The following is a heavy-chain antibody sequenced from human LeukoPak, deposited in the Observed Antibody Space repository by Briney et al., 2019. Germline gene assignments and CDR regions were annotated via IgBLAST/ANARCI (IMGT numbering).Heavy chain of an antibody. D-gene: IGHD3-22*01. CDR2: ISYDGSNK. Sequence: GGSLRLSCAASGFTFSSYGMHWVRQAPGKGLEWVAVISYDGSNKYYADSVKGRFTISRDNSKNTLYLQMNSLRAEDTAVYYCARGAAGDYYDSSGYLHFDYWGQGTLVTVSS. CDR3: ARGAAGDYYDSSGYLHFDY. J-gene: IGHJ4*02. CDR1: GFTFSSYG. V-gene: IGHV3-30*03.